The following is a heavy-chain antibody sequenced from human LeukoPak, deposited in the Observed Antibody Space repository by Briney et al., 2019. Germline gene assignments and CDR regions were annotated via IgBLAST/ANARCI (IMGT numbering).Heavy chain of an antibody. J-gene: IGHJ6*02. D-gene: IGHD2-15*01. CDR1: GYTFTGYY. V-gene: IGHV1-2*02. Sequence: AASVKVSCKASGYTFTGYYMHWVRQAPGQGLEWMGWINPNSGGTNYAQKFQGRVTMTRDTSISTAYMELSRLRSDDTAVYYCARVPGGVASDHYGMDVWGQGTTVTVSS. CDR3: ARVPGGVASDHYGMDV. CDR2: INPNSGGT.